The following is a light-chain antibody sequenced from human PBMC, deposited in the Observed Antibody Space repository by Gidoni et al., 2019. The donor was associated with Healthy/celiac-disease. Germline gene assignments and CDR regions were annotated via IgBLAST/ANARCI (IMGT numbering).Light chain of an antibody. V-gene: IGKV3-15*01. CDR3: QQDNNWPRT. CDR1: QSVSSN. CDR2: GAS. Sequence: ELVMTQSPATLSVSPGERATLSCRASQSVSSNLAWYQQKPGQAPRLLIYGASTRATGIPARFSGSGSGTEFTLTISSLQSEDFAVYYCQQDNNWPRTFXXXTKVEIK. J-gene: IGKJ1*01.